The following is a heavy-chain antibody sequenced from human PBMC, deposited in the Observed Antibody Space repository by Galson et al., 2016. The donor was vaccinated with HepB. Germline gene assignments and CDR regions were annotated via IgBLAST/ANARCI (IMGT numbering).Heavy chain of an antibody. D-gene: IGHD2-15*01. CDR2: IGTAGDT. J-gene: IGHJ6*04. V-gene: IGHV3-13*01. CDR3: ASGKFACSGGTCHYYGMDV. CDR1: GLTFSRCD. Sequence: SLRLSCAASGLTFSRCDMHWVRQATGKGLEWVSAIGTAGDTYYPGSVRGRFTISRENSKNSLYLQMNSPTAGDTAVYYCASGKFACSGGTCHYYGMDVWGKGTTVTVSS.